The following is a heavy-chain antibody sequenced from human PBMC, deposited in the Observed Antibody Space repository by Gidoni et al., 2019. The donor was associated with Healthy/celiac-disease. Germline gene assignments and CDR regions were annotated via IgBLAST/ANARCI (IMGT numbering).Heavy chain of an antibody. D-gene: IGHD6-6*01. CDR2: IWYDGSNK. Sequence: QVQLVASGGGVVQPGRSLRLSCAASGFTFSSYGMHWVRQAPGKGLEWVAVIWYDGSNKYYADSVKGRFTISRDNSKNTLYLQMNSLRAEDTAVYYCARDAGSSFYYYGMDVWGQGTTVTVSS. CDR3: ARDAGSSFYYYGMDV. V-gene: IGHV3-33*01. CDR1: GFTFSSYG. J-gene: IGHJ6*02.